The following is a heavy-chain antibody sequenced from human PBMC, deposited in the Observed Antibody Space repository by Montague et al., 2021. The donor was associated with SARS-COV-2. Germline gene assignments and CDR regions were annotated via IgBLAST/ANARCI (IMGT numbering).Heavy chain of an antibody. CDR2: IYTSGST. J-gene: IGHJ6*02. CDR1: GGSISSGSYY. V-gene: IGHV4-61*02. D-gene: IGHD1-26*01. Sequence: TLSLTCTVSGGSISSGSYYWSWIRQPARKGLEWIGRIYTSGSTNYNPSLKSRVTISVDTSKNQFSLKLSSVTAADTAVYYCARESGCPTYYYYYGMDVWGQGTTVTVSS. CDR3: ARESGCPTYYYYYGMDV.